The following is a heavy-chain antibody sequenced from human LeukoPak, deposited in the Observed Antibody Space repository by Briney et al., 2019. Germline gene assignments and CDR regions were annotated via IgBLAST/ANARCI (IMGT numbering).Heavy chain of an antibody. CDR1: GGSISSGGYY. V-gene: IGHV4-31*03. Sequence: SETLSLTCTVSGGSISSGGYYWSWIRQHPGKALEWIGYIYYSGSTYYNPSLKSRVTISVGTSKNQFSLKLSSVTAADTAVYYCARSSIAVAGPFDYWGQGTLVTVSS. D-gene: IGHD6-19*01. CDR2: IYYSGST. CDR3: ARSSIAVAGPFDY. J-gene: IGHJ4*02.